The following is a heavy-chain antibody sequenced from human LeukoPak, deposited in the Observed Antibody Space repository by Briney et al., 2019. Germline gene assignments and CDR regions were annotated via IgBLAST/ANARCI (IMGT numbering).Heavy chain of an antibody. J-gene: IGHJ4*02. CDR1: GFTFNTYE. V-gene: IGHV3-48*03. Sequence: GGSLRLSCAASGFTFNTYEMNWVRQAPGKGLEWVSYISGSGSTIYYADSVKGRFTISRDNAKNSLYLQMNSLRAEDTAVYYCARKYCSSTSCLIDNWGQGTLVTVSS. CDR2: ISGSGSTI. D-gene: IGHD2-2*01. CDR3: ARKYCSSTSCLIDN.